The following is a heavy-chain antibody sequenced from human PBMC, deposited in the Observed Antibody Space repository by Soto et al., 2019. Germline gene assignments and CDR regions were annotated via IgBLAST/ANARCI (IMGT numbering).Heavy chain of an antibody. CDR1: GFTIGDYA. D-gene: IGHD2-15*01. Sequence: PGGSLRLSCTASGFTIGDYAMSWFRQAPGKGLEWVGIIRRKAHGGATQYAASVRGRFTISRDDSEIIVHLQMNSLKTEDTAVYYCTRGACSGGVCYLPDYFDLWGQGALVTVSS. CDR2: IRRKAHGGAT. J-gene: IGHJ4*02. CDR3: TRGACSGGVCYLPDYFDL. V-gene: IGHV3-49*03.